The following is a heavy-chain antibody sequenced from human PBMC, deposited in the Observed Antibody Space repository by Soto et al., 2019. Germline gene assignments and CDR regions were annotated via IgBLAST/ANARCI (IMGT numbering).Heavy chain of an antibody. Sequence: SETLSLTCTVSGGSISSSSYYWGWIRQPPGKGLEWIGSIYYSGSTYCNPSLKSRVTISVDTSKNQFSLKLSSVTAADTAVYYCARPLTASTTEDYWGQGTLVTVSS. D-gene: IGHD4-4*01. J-gene: IGHJ4*02. V-gene: IGHV4-39*01. CDR3: ARPLTASTTEDY. CDR1: GGSISSSSYY. CDR2: IYYSGST.